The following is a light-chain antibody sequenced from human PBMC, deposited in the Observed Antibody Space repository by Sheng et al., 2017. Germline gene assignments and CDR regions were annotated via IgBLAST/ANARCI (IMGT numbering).Light chain of an antibody. V-gene: IGKV3-11*01. Sequence: EGVLTQSPAILSLSPGERATLSCGASQRVTSNVNWYQQKPGQVPRLLIYDASNRATGISARFSGSGSGTDFTLTISSLEPEDFAVYYCQYRGTFGPGTTVDV. CDR2: DAS. CDR3: QYRGT. CDR1: QRVTSN. J-gene: IGKJ3*01.